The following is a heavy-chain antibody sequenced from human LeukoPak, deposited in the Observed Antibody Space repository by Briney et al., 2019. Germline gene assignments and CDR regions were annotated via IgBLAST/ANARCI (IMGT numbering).Heavy chain of an antibody. Sequence: SETLSLTCTVSGGSISRSSYYWGWMRPPPGKGLEWIGGIYYSGSTYYNPSLKSRVTISVDTSKNQFSLKLSSVTAADTAVYYCARDRYYNDSSGDLFDYWGQGTLVTVSS. CDR2: IYYSGST. CDR1: GGSISRSSYY. CDR3: ARDRYYNDSSGDLFDY. J-gene: IGHJ4*02. V-gene: IGHV4-39*07. D-gene: IGHD3-22*01.